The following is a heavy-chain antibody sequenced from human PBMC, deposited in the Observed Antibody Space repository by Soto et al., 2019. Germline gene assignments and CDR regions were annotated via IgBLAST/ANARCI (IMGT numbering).Heavy chain of an antibody. D-gene: IGHD4-17*01. V-gene: IGHV4-59*01. Sequence: SETLSLTCSVSGASISSYYWSWFRQAPGKGLEYIGYIHNGERTNYNPSLESRDTISADTSKNQFSLRLSAVTAAGPAMYYCSYGDSPGPIDHWGQGTLVTVSS. J-gene: IGHJ4*02. CDR1: GASISSYY. CDR3: SYGDSPGPIDH. CDR2: IHNGERT.